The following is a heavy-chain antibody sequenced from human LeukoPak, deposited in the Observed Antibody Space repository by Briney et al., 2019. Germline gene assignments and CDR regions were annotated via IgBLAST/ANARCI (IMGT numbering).Heavy chain of an antibody. CDR1: GYTFTGYY. J-gene: IGHJ4*02. Sequence: AASVKVSCKASGYTFTGYYMHWVRQAPGQGLEWMGWINPNSGSTSYAQKFQGRVTMTRDTSTSTVYMELSSLRSEDTAVYYCARDLFDGDYAPDYWGQGTLVTVSS. CDR3: ARDLFDGDYAPDY. CDR2: INPNSGST. V-gene: IGHV1-46*01. D-gene: IGHD4-17*01.